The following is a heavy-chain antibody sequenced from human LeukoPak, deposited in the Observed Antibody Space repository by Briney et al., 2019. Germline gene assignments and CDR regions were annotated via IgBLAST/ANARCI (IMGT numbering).Heavy chain of an antibody. CDR1: GFTFSSYA. J-gene: IGHJ4*02. D-gene: IGHD6-13*01. CDR2: ISGSGGST. V-gene: IGHV3-23*01. Sequence: GGSLRLSCAASGFTFSSYAMSWVRQAPGKGLEWVSAISGSGGSTYYADSVKGRFTISRDNSKNTLYLQMNSLRAEDTAVYYCAKDVPSHSSSWYGFDYWGQGTLVTVSS. CDR3: AKDVPSHSSSWYGFDY.